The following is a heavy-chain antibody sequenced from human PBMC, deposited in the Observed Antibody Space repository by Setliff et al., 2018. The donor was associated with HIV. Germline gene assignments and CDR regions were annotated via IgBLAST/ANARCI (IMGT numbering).Heavy chain of an antibody. Sequence: SETLSLTCTVSGGSISSHYWSWIRQPPGKGLEWIGSIYYSGSTNYNPSLKSRVTISVDTSKNQFSLKLSSVTAADTAVYYCARGYKWNYVYWGQGTLVTVSS. CDR1: GGSISSHY. CDR3: ARGYKWNYVY. CDR2: IYYSGST. V-gene: IGHV4-59*11. D-gene: IGHD1-7*01. J-gene: IGHJ4*02.